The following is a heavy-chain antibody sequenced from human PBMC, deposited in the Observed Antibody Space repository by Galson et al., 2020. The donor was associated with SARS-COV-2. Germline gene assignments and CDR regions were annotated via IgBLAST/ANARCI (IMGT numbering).Heavy chain of an antibody. CDR1: GFTFSSYA. D-gene: IGHD6-6*01. V-gene: IGHV3-30*01. CDR3: ARGPEYSSSSDAFDI. CDR2: ISYDGSNK. J-gene: IGHJ3*02. Sequence: GGSLRLSCAASGFTFSSYAMHWVRQAPGKGLEWVAVISYDGSNKYYADSVKGRFTISRDNSKNTLYLQMNSLRAEDTAVYYCARGPEYSSSSDAFDIWGQGTMGTVSS.